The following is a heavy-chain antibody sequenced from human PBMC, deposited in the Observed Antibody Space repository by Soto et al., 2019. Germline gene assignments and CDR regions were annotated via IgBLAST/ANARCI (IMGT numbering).Heavy chain of an antibody. CDR2: ANPAGGIT. Sequence: GASVKVSCKASGNTFTSQHMHWVRQAPGQGLEWMGIANPAGGITTHAPKFQDRLTMTSNTSISTAYMELSSLRSEDTAVYYCARDDSSSWYIHYYYGMDVWGQGTTVTVSS. CDR3: ARDDSSSWYIHYYYGMDV. J-gene: IGHJ6*02. CDR1: GNTFTSQH. D-gene: IGHD6-13*01. V-gene: IGHV1-46*01.